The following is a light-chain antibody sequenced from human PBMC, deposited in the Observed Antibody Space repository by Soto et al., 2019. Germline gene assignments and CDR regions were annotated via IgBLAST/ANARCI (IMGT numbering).Light chain of an antibody. CDR2: GAS. CDR3: QQYNGWPPL. CDR1: QSLSSN. Sequence: ERVMTQSPATLSVSPGERATLSCRASQSLSSNLAWYQQKPGQAPRLLIYGASTRATGIPAMFSGSGSGTEFTLTISSLQSEDCAVYYCQQYNGWPPLFGPGTKVDIK. J-gene: IGKJ3*01. V-gene: IGKV3-15*01.